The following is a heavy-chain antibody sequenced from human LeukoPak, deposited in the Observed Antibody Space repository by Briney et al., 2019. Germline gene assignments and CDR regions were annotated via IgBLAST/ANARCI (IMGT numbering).Heavy chain of an antibody. J-gene: IGHJ5*02. CDR1: GGSISSYY. CDR2: MYYSGST. CDR3: ARAIDPGDNWFDP. Sequence: SETLSLTCSVSGGSISSYYWSWIRQPPGKGLEWIGSMYYSGSTNYNPSLKSRVTILVDTSKSQFSLKLTSVTAADTAVYYCARAIDPGDNWFDPWGQGTLVTVSS. V-gene: IGHV4-59*01. D-gene: IGHD3-9*01.